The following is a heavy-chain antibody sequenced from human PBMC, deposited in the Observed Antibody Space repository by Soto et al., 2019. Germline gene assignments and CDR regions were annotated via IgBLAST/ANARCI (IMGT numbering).Heavy chain of an antibody. J-gene: IGHJ6*02. D-gene: IGHD6-13*01. CDR1: GYTFTSYG. V-gene: IGHV1-18*01. Sequence: GASVKVSCKASGYTFTSYGISWVRQAPGQGLEWMGWISAYNGNTNYAQKLQGRVTMTTDTSTSTAYMELRSLRSDDTAVYYCARDRPPFRWYDYYGMDVWGQGTTVTVSS. CDR2: ISAYNGNT. CDR3: ARDRPPFRWYDYYGMDV.